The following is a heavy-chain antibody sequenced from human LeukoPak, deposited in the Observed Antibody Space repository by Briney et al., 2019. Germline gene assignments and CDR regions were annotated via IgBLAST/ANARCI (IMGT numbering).Heavy chain of an antibody. J-gene: IGHJ4*02. Sequence: GGSLRLSCEASGFTFSSYAIRWVRQAPGTGLEWVSSIPGSGGATYYADSVRGRFSISRDSSKNTVYLQMNSLRDEDTAVYYCAKTRPLDSSSWSHGDYWGQGTLVTVSS. CDR2: IPGSGGAT. D-gene: IGHD6-13*01. CDR3: AKTRPLDSSSWSHGDY. CDR1: GFTFSSYA. V-gene: IGHV3-23*01.